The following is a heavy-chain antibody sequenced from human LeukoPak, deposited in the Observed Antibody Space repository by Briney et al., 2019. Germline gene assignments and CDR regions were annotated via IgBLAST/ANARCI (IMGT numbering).Heavy chain of an antibody. V-gene: IGHV3-23*01. D-gene: IGHD6-13*01. CDR2: ISGSSDVT. CDR3: AKGRGSWLYSYDS. J-gene: IGHJ4*02. CDR1: GFTFSSYG. Sequence: GGSLRLSCAGSGFTFSSYGMSWVRQAPGKGLEWVSGISGSSDVTYYADSVKGRFTISRDNSKNTLYLQMNSLRAEDTAVFYCAKGRGSWLYSYDSWGQGTLVTVSS.